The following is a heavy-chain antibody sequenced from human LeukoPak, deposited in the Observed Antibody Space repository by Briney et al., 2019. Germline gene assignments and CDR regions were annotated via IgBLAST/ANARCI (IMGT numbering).Heavy chain of an antibody. CDR3: VRVDNGGNYFDY. D-gene: IGHD4-23*01. CDR2: IYHSGST. J-gene: IGHJ4*02. CDR1: GYSISSGYY. Sequence: SETLSLTCTVSGYSISSGYYWGWIRQPPGKGLEWIGSIYHSGSTYYNPSLKSRLTISADTSKNQFSLRLSSVTAADTAMYYCVRVDNGGNYFDYWGQGTLVTVSS. V-gene: IGHV4-38-2*02.